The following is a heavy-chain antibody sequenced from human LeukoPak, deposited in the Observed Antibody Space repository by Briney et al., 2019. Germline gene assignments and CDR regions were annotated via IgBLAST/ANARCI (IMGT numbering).Heavy chain of an antibody. CDR1: GFTFSSYW. Sequence: GGSLRLSCAASGFTFSSYWMSWVRQAPGKGLEWVANIKQDGSEKYYVDSVKGRFTISRDNAKNSLYLQMNSLRAEGTAVYYCARGKIVATTCFDYWGQGTLVTVSS. CDR3: ARGKIVATTCFDY. V-gene: IGHV3-7*01. J-gene: IGHJ4*02. CDR2: IKQDGSEK. D-gene: IGHD5-12*01.